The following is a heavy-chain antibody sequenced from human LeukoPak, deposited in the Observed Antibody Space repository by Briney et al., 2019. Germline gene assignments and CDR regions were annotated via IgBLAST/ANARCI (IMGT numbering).Heavy chain of an antibody. CDR1: GFTLSSYA. J-gene: IGHJ3*02. D-gene: IGHD2-8*01. CDR2: ISYDGSNK. CDR3: ASLYEGDGEDAFDI. Sequence: GGSLRLSCAASGFTLSSYAMHWVRQAPGKGLEWVAVISYDGSNKYYADSVKGRFTISRDNSKNTLYLQMNSLRAEDTAVYYCASLYEGDGEDAFDIWGQGTMVTVSS. V-gene: IGHV3-30-3*01.